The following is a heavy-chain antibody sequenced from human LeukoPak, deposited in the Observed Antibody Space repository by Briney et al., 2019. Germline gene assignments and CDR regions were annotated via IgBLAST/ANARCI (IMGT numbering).Heavy chain of an antibody. D-gene: IGHD2-2*02. CDR1: GGSISSYY. Sequence: TSETLSLTCTVSGGSISSYYWSWIRQPAGKGLEWIGRICTSGSTNYNPSLKSRVTMSVDTSKNQFSLKLSSVTAADTAVYYCATSAGGYCSSTSCYRWGAFDIWGQGTMVTVSS. J-gene: IGHJ3*02. V-gene: IGHV4-4*07. CDR3: ATSAGGYCSSTSCYRWGAFDI. CDR2: ICTSGST.